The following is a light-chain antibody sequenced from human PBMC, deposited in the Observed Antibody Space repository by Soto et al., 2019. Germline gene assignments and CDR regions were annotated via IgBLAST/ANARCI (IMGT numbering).Light chain of an antibody. Sequence: DIQMTRSPSTLSASVGDRVTLTCRASQSISSWLAWYQQKPGKAPKLLIYHAYSLESGVPSRFSGSESGTEFTLTINSLQPDDFATYYCQQYNSYWTFGQGTKVDIK. CDR2: HAY. CDR1: QSISSW. J-gene: IGKJ1*01. V-gene: IGKV1-5*01. CDR3: QQYNSYWT.